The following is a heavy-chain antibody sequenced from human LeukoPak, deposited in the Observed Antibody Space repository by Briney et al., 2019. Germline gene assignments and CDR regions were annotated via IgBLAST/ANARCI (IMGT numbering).Heavy chain of an antibody. CDR3: AELGITMIGGV. J-gene: IGHJ6*03. V-gene: IGHV3-48*03. CDR1: GFTFSSYE. Sequence: GGSLRLSCAASGFTFSSYEMNWVRQAPGKGLEWVSYISSSGSTIYYADSVKGRFTISRDNAKNSLYLQMNSLGAEDTAVYYCAELGITMIGGVWGKGTTVTIS. CDR2: ISSSGSTI. D-gene: IGHD3-10*02.